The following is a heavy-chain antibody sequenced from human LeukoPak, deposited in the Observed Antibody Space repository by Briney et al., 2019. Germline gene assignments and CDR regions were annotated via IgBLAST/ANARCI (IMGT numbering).Heavy chain of an antibody. J-gene: IGHJ6*03. CDR1: GGSISSYY. Sequence: SETLSLTCTVSGGSISSYYWSWIRQPPGKGLEWLGYIYYSGSTNYNPSLKSRVTISVDTSKNQFSLKLSSVTAADTAVYYCARGGWDCSGGSCYSGYYYYYMDVWGKGTTVTISS. CDR3: ARGGWDCSGGSCYSGYYYYYMDV. V-gene: IGHV4-59*01. CDR2: IYYSGST. D-gene: IGHD2-15*01.